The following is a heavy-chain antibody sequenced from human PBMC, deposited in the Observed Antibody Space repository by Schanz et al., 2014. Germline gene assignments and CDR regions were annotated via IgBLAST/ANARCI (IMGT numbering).Heavy chain of an antibody. D-gene: IGHD6-25*01. CDR2: IWYDGTDR. CDR3: AKGSMAARPLLPTDYYFYGTDI. Sequence: QVQLVESGGGVVRPGRSLRLSCAASGFTFNNYGMHWVRQAPGKGLEWVAVIWYDGTDRCYADSVKGRFTISRDNSKNTLYLQMNSLRAEDTAVYYCAKGSMAARPLLPTDYYFYGTDIWGQGTTVTVSS. V-gene: IGHV3-33*06. J-gene: IGHJ6*02. CDR1: GFTFNNYG.